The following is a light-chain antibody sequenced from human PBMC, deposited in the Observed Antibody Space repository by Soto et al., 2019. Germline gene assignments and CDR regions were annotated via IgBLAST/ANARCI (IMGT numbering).Light chain of an antibody. J-gene: IGKJ5*01. V-gene: IGKV3-11*01. CDR2: DAF. CDR3: QQRSNWPIT. CDR1: QSVSSY. Sequence: EIVLTPSPATLSLSPGERATLSCRASQSVSSYLAWYQQKPGQAPRLLISDAFNRATGIPARFSGSGSGTDFTLTISSLEPEDFAVYFCQQRSNWPITFGQGTRLEIK.